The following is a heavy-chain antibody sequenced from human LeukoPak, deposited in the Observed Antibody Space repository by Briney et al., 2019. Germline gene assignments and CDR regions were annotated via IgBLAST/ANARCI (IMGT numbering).Heavy chain of an antibody. CDR2: IKSKNDGGTT. Sequence: GGSLRLSCTASGSTFSNAWMSWVRQAPGKGLEWVGRIKSKNDGGTTDYAAPVKGRVTISRDDSKNTLYLQMNSLKTEDTAVYYCTTFPSGFDIWGQGTMVTVSS. D-gene: IGHD3-3*01. V-gene: IGHV3-15*05. J-gene: IGHJ3*02. CDR3: TTFPSGFDI. CDR1: GSTFSNAW.